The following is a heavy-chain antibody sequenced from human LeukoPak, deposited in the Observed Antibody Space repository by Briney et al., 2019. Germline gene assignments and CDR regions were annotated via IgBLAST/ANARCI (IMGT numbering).Heavy chain of an antibody. CDR2: IIPIFGTA. V-gene: IGHV1-69*05. Sequence: GASVKVSCKASGGTFSSYAISWVRPAPGQGLEWMGGIIPIFGTANYAQKFQGRVTITTDESTSTAYMELSSLRSEDTAVYYCARDQLAIAAAGTHWYFDLWGRGTLVTVSS. D-gene: IGHD6-13*01. CDR3: ARDQLAIAAAGTHWYFDL. CDR1: GGTFSSYA. J-gene: IGHJ2*01.